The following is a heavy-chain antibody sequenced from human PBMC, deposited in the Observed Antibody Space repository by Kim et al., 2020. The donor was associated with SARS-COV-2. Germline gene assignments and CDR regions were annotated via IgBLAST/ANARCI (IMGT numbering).Heavy chain of an antibody. CDR1: GFTFSSYG. CDR3: AKDKFSVAVAGTPCNWFDP. V-gene: IGHV3-33*06. J-gene: IGHJ5*02. Sequence: GSLRLSCAASGFTFSSYGMHWVRQAPGKGLEWVAAIWYDESNKYYADSVQGRFTISRDNSKSTLYLQMNSLRAEDTALYYCAKDKFSVAVAGTPCNWFDPRGERNLVTVSS. D-gene: IGHD6-19*01. CDR2: IWYDESNK.